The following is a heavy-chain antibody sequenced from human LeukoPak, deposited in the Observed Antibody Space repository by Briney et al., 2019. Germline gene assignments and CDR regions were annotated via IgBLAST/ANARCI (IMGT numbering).Heavy chain of an antibody. V-gene: IGHV4-39*07. CDR3: ARAGGMAYYYYHMDV. D-gene: IGHD5-24*01. Sequence: SETLSLTCTVSGGSINSTGHCWAWLRQPPGKGLEWIGSVHYTGSNHKNPSLKSRVTMTVGTSKNQFSLKLSSVTAADTAIYFCARAGGMAYYYYHMDVWGKGTTVTVSS. CDR1: GGSINSTGHC. J-gene: IGHJ6*03. CDR2: VHYTGSN.